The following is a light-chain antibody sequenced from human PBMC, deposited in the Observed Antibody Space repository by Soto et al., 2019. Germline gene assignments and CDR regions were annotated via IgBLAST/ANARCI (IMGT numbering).Light chain of an antibody. CDR3: QQANTFLEIA. Sequence: DIQSTQYASSVSASIGDRVTITCRASQGISTWLAWYQQKPGKAPKLLIYGASSLQSGVSSRFSGSASGTDFTLTISSLQPEDFATYYCQQANTFLEIAFGPGTKVDIK. CDR2: GAS. CDR1: QGISTW. V-gene: IGKV1-12*01. J-gene: IGKJ3*01.